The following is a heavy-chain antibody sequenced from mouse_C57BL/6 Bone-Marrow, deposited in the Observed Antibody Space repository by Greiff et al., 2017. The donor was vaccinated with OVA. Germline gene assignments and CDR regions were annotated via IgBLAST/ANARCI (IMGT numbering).Heavy chain of an antibody. CDR2: ISYDGSN. CDR3: APNWDRFAY. D-gene: IGHD4-1*01. J-gene: IGHJ3*01. CDR1: GYSITSGYY. V-gene: IGHV3-6*01. Sequence: DVKLQESGPGLVKPSQSLSLTCSVTGYSITSGYYWNWIRQFPGNKLEWMGYISYDGSNNYNPSLKNRISITRDTSKNQFFLKLNSVTTEDTATYYCAPNWDRFAYWGQGTLVTVSA.